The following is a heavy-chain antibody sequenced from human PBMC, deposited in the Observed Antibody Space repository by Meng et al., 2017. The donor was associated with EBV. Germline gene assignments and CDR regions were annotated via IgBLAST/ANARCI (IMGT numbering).Heavy chain of an antibody. V-gene: IGHV3-73*01. CDR2: VETKTSKYAT. Sequence: VHRVGSGGRVVQPGGSLKLSCGASGFIFRDSAMHWVRQASGKGLEWVGRVETKTSKYATAYAASVKGRFSVSRDDSKNMVFLEMNSLKTEDTARYYCWGDLNYGSYWGQGTLVTVSS. CDR1: GFIFRDSA. J-gene: IGHJ4*02. D-gene: IGHD3-16*01. CDR3: WGDLNYGSY.